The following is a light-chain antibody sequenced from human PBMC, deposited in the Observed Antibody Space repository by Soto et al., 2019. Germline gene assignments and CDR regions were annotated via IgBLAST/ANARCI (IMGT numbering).Light chain of an antibody. CDR2: GAS. CDR3: QPYVNWPPKT. J-gene: IGKJ1*01. V-gene: IGKV3-15*01. Sequence: EIVMTQSPATLSVAPGETATLSCRGSQSVSTYLVWYQQKPGQAPRLLIYGASTRAAGIPARFSGSGSGTEFNLTISSLESEDVGVYCCQPYVNWPPKTVGQGTKVEI. CDR1: QSVSTY.